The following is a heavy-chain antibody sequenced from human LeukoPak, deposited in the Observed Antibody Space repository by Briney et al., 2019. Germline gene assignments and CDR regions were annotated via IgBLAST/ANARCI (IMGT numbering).Heavy chain of an antibody. CDR3: ARDRGRTGTTEGGGGLNWFDP. CDR2: INPNGGGT. J-gene: IGHJ5*02. V-gene: IGHV1-2*02. Sequence: ASVKVSCKASGYTFTGYYIHWVRQAPGQGLEWMGWINPNGGGTNYAQKFQGRVTMTRDTSISTAYMELSRLRSDDTAVYYCARDRGRTGTTEGGGGLNWFDPWGQGTLVTVSS. D-gene: IGHD1-1*01. CDR1: GYTFTGYY.